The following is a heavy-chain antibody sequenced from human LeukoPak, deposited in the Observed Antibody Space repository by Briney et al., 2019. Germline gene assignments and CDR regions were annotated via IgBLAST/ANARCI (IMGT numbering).Heavy chain of an antibody. CDR3: ARAEGVVAATAYNWFDP. Sequence: SQTLSLTCTVSDGSISSGGYYWSWIRQHPGKGLEWIGYIYYSGSTYYNPSLKSRVTISVDTSKNQFSLKLSSVTAADTAVYYCARAEGVVAATAYNWFDPWGQGTLVTVSS. D-gene: IGHD2-15*01. J-gene: IGHJ5*02. CDR1: DGSISSGGYY. V-gene: IGHV4-31*03. CDR2: IYYSGST.